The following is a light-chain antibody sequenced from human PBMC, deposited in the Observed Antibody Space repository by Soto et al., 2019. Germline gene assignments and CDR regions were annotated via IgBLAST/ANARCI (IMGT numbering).Light chain of an antibody. CDR3: QQYYTFWT. CDR1: QSISSW. Sequence: DIQMTQSPSTLSASVGDRVTITCRASQSISSWLAWYQQKPGKAPKLLIYDASSLESGVPSRFSGSGSGTEFTLTISCLQSEDFATYYCQQYYTFWTFGQGTKVDIK. V-gene: IGKV1-5*01. J-gene: IGKJ1*01. CDR2: DAS.